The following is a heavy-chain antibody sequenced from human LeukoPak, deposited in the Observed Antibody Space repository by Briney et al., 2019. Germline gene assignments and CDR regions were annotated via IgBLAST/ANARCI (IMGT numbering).Heavy chain of an antibody. CDR1: GFTFDDYG. CDR3: AKVVGATSIGYFDY. J-gene: IGHJ4*02. CDR2: INWNGGST. D-gene: IGHD1-26*01. V-gene: IGHV3-20*04. Sequence: GGSPRLSCAASGFTFDDYGMSWVRQAPGKGLEWVSGINWNGGSTGYADSVKGRFTISRDNSKNTLYLQMNSLRAEDTAVYYCAKVVGATSIGYFDYWGQGTLVTVSS.